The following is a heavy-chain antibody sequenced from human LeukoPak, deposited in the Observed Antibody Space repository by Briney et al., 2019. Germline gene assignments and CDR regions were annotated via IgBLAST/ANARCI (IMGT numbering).Heavy chain of an antibody. V-gene: IGHV1-2*02. CDR3: ARDTPNSSGYYYNP. D-gene: IGHD3-22*01. Sequence: GASVKVSCKASGYTFTGYYMHWVRQAPGQGLEWMGWINPNSGGTNYAQKFQGRATMTRDTSISTAYMELSRLRSDDTAVYYCARDTPNSSGYYYNPWGQGTLVTVSS. CDR1: GYTFTGYY. CDR2: INPNSGGT. J-gene: IGHJ5*02.